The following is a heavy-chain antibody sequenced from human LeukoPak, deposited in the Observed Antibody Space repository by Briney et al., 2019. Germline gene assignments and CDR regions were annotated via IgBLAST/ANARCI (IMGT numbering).Heavy chain of an antibody. Sequence: PGGSLRLSCAASGFTFRNYVIHWVRQAPGKGLEWVAVTSSDLNVKLYADSVKGRFTISRDNSKNTLYVQMNSLRAEDTAVYYCARDPAKFWSGHDYWGQGTLVTVSS. V-gene: IGHV3-30-3*01. CDR1: GFTFRNYV. CDR2: TSSDLNVK. J-gene: IGHJ4*02. D-gene: IGHD3-3*01. CDR3: ARDPAKFWSGHDY.